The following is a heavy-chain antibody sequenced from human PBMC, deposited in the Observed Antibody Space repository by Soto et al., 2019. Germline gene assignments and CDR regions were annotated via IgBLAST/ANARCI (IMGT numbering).Heavy chain of an antibody. D-gene: IGHD5-12*01. CDR3: AKALARWWLVDY. CDR1: GFTFSSYA. J-gene: IGHJ4*02. Sequence: GGSLRLSCAASGFTFSSYAMSWVRQAPGKGLELVSAISGSGGSTYYADSVKGRFTISRDNSKNTLYLQMNSLRAEDTAVYYCAKALARWWLVDYWGQGTLVTVSS. CDR2: ISGSGGST. V-gene: IGHV3-23*01.